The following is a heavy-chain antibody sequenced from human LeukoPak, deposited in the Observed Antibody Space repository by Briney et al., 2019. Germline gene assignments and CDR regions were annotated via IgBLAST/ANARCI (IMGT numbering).Heavy chain of an antibody. J-gene: IGHJ4*02. Sequence: GGSLRLSCAASGFTFSTYAMSWVRQAPGKGLVWVSRIDNDGSTTIYADSVKGRFTISRDNSKNTLYLQMNSLRAEDTAVYYCARVDNWNDGKDYWGQGTLVTVSS. D-gene: IGHD1-20*01. CDR1: GFTFSTYA. V-gene: IGHV3-74*01. CDR3: ARVDNWNDGKDY. CDR2: IDNDGSTT.